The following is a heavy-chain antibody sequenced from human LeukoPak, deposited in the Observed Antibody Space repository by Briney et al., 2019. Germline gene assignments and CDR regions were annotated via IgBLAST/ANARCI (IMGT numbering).Heavy chain of an antibody. Sequence: ASVKVSCTASGYTFTSYYMHWVRQAPGQGLEWMGIINPSGGSTSYAQKFQGRVTMTRDTSTSTVYMELSSLRSEDTAVYYCARDRELGYCSGGSCYPRPPYNWFDPWGQGTLVTVSS. J-gene: IGHJ5*02. CDR2: INPSGGST. CDR1: GYTFTSYY. V-gene: IGHV1-46*01. CDR3: ARDRELGYCSGGSCYPRPPYNWFDP. D-gene: IGHD2-15*01.